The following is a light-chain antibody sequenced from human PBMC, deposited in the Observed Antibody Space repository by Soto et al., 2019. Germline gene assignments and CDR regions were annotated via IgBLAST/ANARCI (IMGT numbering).Light chain of an antibody. J-gene: IGKJ5*01. Sequence: IHITLSPSSLSASVGDRDTLPCRASQSISSYLNWYQPKPGKAPKLLIYAASSLQSGVPSRVSGSGSGTDFTLTISSLQPEDFAVFYCQQYDSSVTFGQGTRLVIK. CDR3: QQYDSSVT. V-gene: IGKV1-39*01. CDR1: QSISSY. CDR2: AAS.